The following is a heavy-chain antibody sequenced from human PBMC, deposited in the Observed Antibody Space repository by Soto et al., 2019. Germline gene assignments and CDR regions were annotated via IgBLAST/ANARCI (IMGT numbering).Heavy chain of an antibody. Sequence: EVQLVESGGGLVQPGGSLGLSCAASGFTVSSNYMTWVRQAPGKGLEWVSVIYSGGTTYYADSVKGRFTISRDNTKNTLYLQMNSLRAEDTAVYYCARLWFGDFRADFWGQGTLVTVSS. CDR3: ARLWFGDFRADF. V-gene: IGHV3-66*01. D-gene: IGHD3-10*01. J-gene: IGHJ4*02. CDR1: GFTVSSNY. CDR2: IYSGGTT.